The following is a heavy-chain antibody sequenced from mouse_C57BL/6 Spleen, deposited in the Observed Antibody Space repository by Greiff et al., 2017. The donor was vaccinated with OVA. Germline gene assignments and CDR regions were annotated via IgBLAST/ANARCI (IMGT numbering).Heavy chain of an antibody. J-gene: IGHJ2*01. D-gene: IGHD2-3*01. CDR2: ISDGGSYT. V-gene: IGHV5-4*01. Sequence: VQLKESGGGLVKPGGSLKLSCAASGFTFSSYAMSWVRQTPEKRLEWVATISDGGSYTYYPDNVKGRFTISRDNAKNNLYLQMSHLKSEDTAMYYCARDRGGYYDYWGQGTTLTVSS. CDR3: ARDRGGYYDY. CDR1: GFTFSSYA.